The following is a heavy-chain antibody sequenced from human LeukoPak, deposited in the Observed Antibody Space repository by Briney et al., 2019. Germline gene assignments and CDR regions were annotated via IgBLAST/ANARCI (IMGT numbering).Heavy chain of an antibody. J-gene: IGHJ4*02. CDR2: IWYDGSNK. V-gene: IGHV3-33*01. Sequence: GGSLRLSCAASGFTFSSYGMHWVRQAPGKRLEWVAVIWYDGSNKYYADSVKGRFTISRDNSKNTLYLQMNSLRAEDTAVYYCARNVLRYFDWLPLDFDYWGQGTLVTVSS. CDR3: ARNVLRYFDWLPLDFDY. CDR1: GFTFSSYG. D-gene: IGHD3-9*01.